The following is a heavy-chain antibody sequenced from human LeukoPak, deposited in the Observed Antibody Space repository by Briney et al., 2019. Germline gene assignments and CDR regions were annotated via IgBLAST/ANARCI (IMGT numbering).Heavy chain of an antibody. J-gene: IGHJ4*02. V-gene: IGHV3-53*01. CDR1: GFTVSSNY. CDR2: IYSGGST. Sequence: GGSLRLSCAASGFTVSSNYMSWVRQAPGKGLEWVSVIYSGGSTYYADSVKGRFTISRDNSKNTLYLQMNSLRAEDTVVYYCARDYYDSSGYYYVDYWGQGTLVTVSS. D-gene: IGHD3-22*01. CDR3: ARDYYDSSGYYYVDY.